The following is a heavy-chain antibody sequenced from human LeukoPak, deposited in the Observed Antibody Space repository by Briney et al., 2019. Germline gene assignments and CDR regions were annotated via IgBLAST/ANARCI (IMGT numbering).Heavy chain of an antibody. CDR1: GFTFS. D-gene: IGHD7-27*01. V-gene: IGHV3-30*02. CDR2: TRHDGTDQ. Sequence: GGSPRLSCVGSGFTFSVHWVRQVPGKGLEWLTFTRHDGTDQHYADSVRGRFTISRDNSKNTVYLQMNSLRPEDTALYYCAKDGNWASVSWGQGTLVTVSS. J-gene: IGHJ5*02. CDR3: AKDGNWASVS.